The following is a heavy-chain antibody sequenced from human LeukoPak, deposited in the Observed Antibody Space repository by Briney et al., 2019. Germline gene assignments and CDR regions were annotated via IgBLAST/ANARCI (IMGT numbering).Heavy chain of an antibody. J-gene: IGHJ4*02. V-gene: IGHV4-59*01. CDR1: GGSFSGYY. CDR2: IYYSGST. CDR3: ASGYSYGFDY. D-gene: IGHD5-18*01. Sequence: KPSETLSLTCAVYGGSFSGYYWSWIRQPPGKGLEWIGYIYYSGSTNYNPSLKSRVTISVDTSKNQFSLKLSSVTAADTAVYYCASGYSYGFDYWGQGTLVTVSS.